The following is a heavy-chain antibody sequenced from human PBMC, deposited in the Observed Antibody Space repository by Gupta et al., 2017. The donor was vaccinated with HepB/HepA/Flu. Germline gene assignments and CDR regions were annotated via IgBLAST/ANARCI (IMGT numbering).Heavy chain of an antibody. CDR2: IIPIFGTA. CDR3: AREGGYCGGDCHPPHWFDP. Sequence: QVQLVQSGAEVKKPGSSVKVSCKASGGTFSSYALSWVRQAPGQGLEWMGGIIPIFGTANYAQKFQGRVTITADESTSTAYMELSSLRSEDTAVYYCAREGGYCGGDCHPPHWFDPWGQGTLVTVSS. CDR1: GGTFSSYA. V-gene: IGHV1-69*01. D-gene: IGHD2-21*01. J-gene: IGHJ5*02.